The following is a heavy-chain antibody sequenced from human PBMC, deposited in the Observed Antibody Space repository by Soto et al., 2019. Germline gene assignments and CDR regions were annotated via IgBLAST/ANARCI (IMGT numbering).Heavy chain of an antibody. Sequence: ETLTLTCTVSGDSISSYFRSWIRQPAGKGLEWIGLVHTSGSTTYNPSLKSRVTMSGDTSKSTFSLQLTSVTAADTAVYYCVRPHPVGPNGWLDAWGQGTMVTVSS. CDR1: GDSISSYF. CDR2: VHTSGST. CDR3: VRPHPVGPNGWLDA. J-gene: IGHJ5*01. V-gene: IGHV4-4*07. D-gene: IGHD2-8*01.